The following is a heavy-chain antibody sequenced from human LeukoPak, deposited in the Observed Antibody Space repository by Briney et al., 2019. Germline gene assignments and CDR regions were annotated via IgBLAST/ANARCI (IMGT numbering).Heavy chain of an antibody. V-gene: IGHV1-69-2*01. J-gene: IGHJ4*02. CDR2: FDPEDGET. D-gene: IGHD2-2*01. CDR3: ATEWIIPGAVFDY. CDR1: GYTFTDYF. Sequence: GASVKVSCKAPGYTFTDYFIHWIQQAPGKGLEWMGRFDPEDGETLYSEKFQGRITITADTSADTAYMELSSLISEDTAVYYCATEWIIPGAVFDYWGQGTLVTVSS.